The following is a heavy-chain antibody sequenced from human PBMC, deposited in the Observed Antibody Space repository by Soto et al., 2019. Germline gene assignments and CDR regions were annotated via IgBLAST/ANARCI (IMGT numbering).Heavy chain of an antibody. CDR3: TKDRHPDGIWSFDC. J-gene: IGHJ4*02. CDR1: GFTFSTYT. D-gene: IGHD3-3*01. V-gene: IGHV3-23*01. Sequence: SLRLSCATAGFTFSTYTMSWVRQAPGKGPEWVAGFYGGGSTSTFYADPVKGRFTISRDNSRNMAFLQMNSLRADDTAVYYCTKDRHPDGIWSFDCWGQGTRVTVSS. CDR2: FYGGGSTST.